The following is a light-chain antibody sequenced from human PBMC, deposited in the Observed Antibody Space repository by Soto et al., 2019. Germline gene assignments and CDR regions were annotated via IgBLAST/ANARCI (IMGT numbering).Light chain of an antibody. CDR3: QVWDTNSDLYV. V-gene: IGLV3-21*02. J-gene: IGLJ1*01. Sequence: SYELTQPPSVPVAPGQTARITCGGKNIGSKSVHWYQQKPGQAPVLVVSDNSDRPSGIPERFSGSNSGNTATLTISSVEAGDEADFYCQVWDTNSDLYVFGPGTKLTVL. CDR2: DNS. CDR1: NIGSKS.